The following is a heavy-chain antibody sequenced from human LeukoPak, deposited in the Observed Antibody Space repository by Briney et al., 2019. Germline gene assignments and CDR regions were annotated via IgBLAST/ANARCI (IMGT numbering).Heavy chain of an antibody. J-gene: IGHJ5*02. D-gene: IGHD6-13*01. Sequence: PGGSLRLSCAASGFTFSSYGMSWVRQAPGKGLEWVSAISGSGGSTYYADSVKGRFTISRDNAKNSLYLQMNSLRAEDTAVYYCARQRILSSWYRTNGFDPWGQGTLVTVSS. CDR3: ARQRILSSWYRTNGFDP. V-gene: IGHV3-23*01. CDR2: ISGSGGST. CDR1: GFTFSSYG.